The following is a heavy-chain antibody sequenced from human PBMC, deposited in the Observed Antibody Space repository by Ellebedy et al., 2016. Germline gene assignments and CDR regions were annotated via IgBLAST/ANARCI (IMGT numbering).Heavy chain of an antibody. CDR3: AKDYDLGG. J-gene: IGHJ4*02. V-gene: IGHV3-66*01. D-gene: IGHD3-3*01. CDR2: IYSGGST. CDR1: GFTVSSNY. Sequence: GESLKISXAASGFTVSSNYMSWVRQAPGKGLEWVSVIYSGGSTYYADSVKGRFTISRDNSKNTLYLQMNSLRAEDTAVYYCAKDYDLGGWGQGTLVTVSS.